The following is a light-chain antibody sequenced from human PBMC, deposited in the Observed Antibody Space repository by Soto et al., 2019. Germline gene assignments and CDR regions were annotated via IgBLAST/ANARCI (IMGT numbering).Light chain of an antibody. CDR2: KAS. CDR3: QQYNSYSVWT. V-gene: IGKV1-5*03. CDR1: QTISSW. Sequence: DIQMTQSPSTLSGSVGDRVTITCRASQTISSWLAWYQQKPGKAPKLLIYKASTLKSGVPSRFSGSGSGTEFTLTISSLQPDDFATYYCQQYNSYSVWTFGQGTKGDIK. J-gene: IGKJ1*01.